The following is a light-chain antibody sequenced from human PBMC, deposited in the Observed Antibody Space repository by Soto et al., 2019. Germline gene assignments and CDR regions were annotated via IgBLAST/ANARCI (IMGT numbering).Light chain of an antibody. Sequence: EKVMTQSPATLSVSPGERATLSCWASQNVLSNYLAWYQQKPGQAPRLLSYGASRRATGIPDRFSGSGSGTDFTLTISRLEPEDFAVYYCQQYGSSPRGTFGQGTRLEI. CDR1: QNVLSNY. V-gene: IGKV3-20*01. J-gene: IGKJ5*01. CDR3: QQYGSSPRGT. CDR2: GAS.